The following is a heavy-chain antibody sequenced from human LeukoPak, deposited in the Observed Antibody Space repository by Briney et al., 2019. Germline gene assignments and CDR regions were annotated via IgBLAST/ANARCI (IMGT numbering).Heavy chain of an antibody. CDR3: ARHRGSYYGDYYYYYMDV. V-gene: IGHV4-30-4*08. CDR1: GGSISSGDYY. J-gene: IGHJ6*03. D-gene: IGHD1-26*01. CDR2: IYYSGST. Sequence: SETLSLTCTVSGGSISSGDYYWSWIRQPPGKGLEWIGYIYYSGSTYYNPSLKSRVTMSVDTSKNQFSLKLSSVTAADTAVYYCARHRGSYYGDYYYYYMDVWGKGTTVTVSS.